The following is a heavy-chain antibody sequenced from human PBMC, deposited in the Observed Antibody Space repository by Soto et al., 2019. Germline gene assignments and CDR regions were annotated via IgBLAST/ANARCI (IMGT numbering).Heavy chain of an antibody. CDR3: AREEGSSGSWFDP. CDR1: GGSISSYY. V-gene: IGHV4-59*12. CDR2: NDYAV. Sequence: SETLSLTCTVSGGSISSYYWSWIRQPPGKGLEWIGYNDYAVSVKSRITINPDTSKNQFSLQLNSVTPEDTAVYYCAREEGSSGSWFDPWGQGTLVTVSS. J-gene: IGHJ5*02. D-gene: IGHD6-19*01.